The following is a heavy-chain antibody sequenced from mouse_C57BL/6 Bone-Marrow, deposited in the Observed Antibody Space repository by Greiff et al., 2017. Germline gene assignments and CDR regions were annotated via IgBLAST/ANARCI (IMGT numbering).Heavy chain of an antibody. CDR3: ARRDYKGWFAY. D-gene: IGHD2-12*01. V-gene: IGHV1-54*01. Sequence: VQLQQSGAELVRPGTSVKVSCKASGYAFTNYLIEWVKQRPGQGLEWIGVINPGSGGTNYNEKFKGKATLTADKSSSTAYMQLSSLTSEDSAVYFCARRDYKGWFAYWGQGTLVTVSA. J-gene: IGHJ3*01. CDR1: GYAFTNYL. CDR2: INPGSGGT.